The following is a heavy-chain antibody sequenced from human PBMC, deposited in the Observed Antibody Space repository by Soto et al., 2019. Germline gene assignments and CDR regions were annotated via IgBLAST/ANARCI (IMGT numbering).Heavy chain of an antibody. V-gene: IGHV3-7*03. CDR2: IKRDTSEA. Sequence: TGGSLRLSCAASGFKFREYWMSWVRQAPGKGLEWVGDIKRDTSEAHYADSVKGRFTITRDNTKNFLFLQMDGLRSEDTASYYCSRDGLLFSGPYRPSRFDYWGLGTLVTVSS. J-gene: IGHJ4*02. CDR1: GFKFREYW. D-gene: IGHD3-16*02. CDR3: SRDGLLFSGPYRPSRFDY.